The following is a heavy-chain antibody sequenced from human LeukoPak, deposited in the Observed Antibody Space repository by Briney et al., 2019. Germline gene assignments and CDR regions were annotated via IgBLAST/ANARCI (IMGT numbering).Heavy chain of an antibody. Sequence: PSETLSLTCTVSDDSITMYYWTWIRQPPGKGLEWIGYVDHTGSTKFNPSLNGRVSISRDTSNNFFSLRLRSVTAADTAVYYCARVSGSYYLRDYYYYMDVWGKGTTVTVSS. CDR2: VDHTGST. V-gene: IGHV4-59*01. CDR3: ARVSGSYYLRDYYYYMDV. J-gene: IGHJ6*03. CDR1: DDSITMYY. D-gene: IGHD1-26*01.